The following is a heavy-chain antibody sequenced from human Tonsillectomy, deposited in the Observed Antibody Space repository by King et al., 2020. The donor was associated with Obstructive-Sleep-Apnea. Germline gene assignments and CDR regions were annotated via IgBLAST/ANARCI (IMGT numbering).Heavy chain of an antibody. Sequence: VQLVESGGGLVKPGGSLRLSCAASGFTFSNQSMNWVRQAPGKGLEWVSSISSRSSYIYYADSVKGRFTISRDNTKNSLYLQMNSLRAEDTAVYYCAREVLRFLNFGWFDPWGQGTLVTVSS. V-gene: IGHV3-21*01. CDR3: AREVLRFLNFGWFDP. D-gene: IGHD3-3*01. CDR1: GFTFSNQS. J-gene: IGHJ5*02. CDR2: ISSRSSYI.